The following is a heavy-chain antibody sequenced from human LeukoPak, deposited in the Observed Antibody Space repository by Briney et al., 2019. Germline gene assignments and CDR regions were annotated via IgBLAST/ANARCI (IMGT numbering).Heavy chain of an antibody. Sequence: GGSLRLSCAASGFTFSSYEMNWVRQAPGEGLEWVSYISSSATTIYYADSVRGRFTISRDNAKNSLYLQMNSLRAEDTAVYYCAREYPDTFDYWGQGTLVTVSS. CDR3: AREYPDTFDY. CDR2: ISSSATTI. CDR1: GFTFSSYE. J-gene: IGHJ4*02. V-gene: IGHV3-48*03.